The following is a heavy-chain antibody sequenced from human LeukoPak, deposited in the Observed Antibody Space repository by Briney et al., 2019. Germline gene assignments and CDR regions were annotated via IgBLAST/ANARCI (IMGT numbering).Heavy chain of an antibody. Sequence: GGSLRLSCAASGFTFSSYAMHWVRQAPGKGLEWVAVISYDGSNKYYADSVKGRFTISRDNSKNTLYLQMNSLRAEDTAVYYCARGSSGWYVRYYFDYWGQGTLVTVSS. J-gene: IGHJ4*02. D-gene: IGHD6-19*01. V-gene: IGHV3-30*04. CDR1: GFTFSSYA. CDR2: ISYDGSNK. CDR3: ARGSSGWYVRYYFDY.